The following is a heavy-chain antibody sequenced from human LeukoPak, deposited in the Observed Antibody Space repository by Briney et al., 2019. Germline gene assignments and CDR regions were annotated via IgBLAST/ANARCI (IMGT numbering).Heavy chain of an antibody. J-gene: IGHJ4*02. CDR2: IYYSGST. Sequence: SSETLSLTCTVSGGSISSYYWSWIRQPPGKGLEWIGYIYYSGSTNYNPSLKSRVTISVDTSKNQFSLKLSSVTAADTAVYYCARGGSYYLFDYWGQGTLVTVSS. CDR1: GGSISSYY. V-gene: IGHV4-59*01. CDR3: ARGGSYYLFDY. D-gene: IGHD1-26*01.